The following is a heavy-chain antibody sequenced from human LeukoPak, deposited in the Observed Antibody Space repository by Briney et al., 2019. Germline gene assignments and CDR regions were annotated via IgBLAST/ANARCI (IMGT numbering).Heavy chain of an antibody. J-gene: IGHJ6*02. CDR3: AKEGRDVKNARYGMDV. Sequence: GGSLRLSCAASGFTFSSYSMNWVRQAPGKGLEWVSSISSTSSYIYYADSVKGRFTISRDNAKNSLYLQVNSLRAEDTAVYYCAKEGRDVKNARYGMDVWGQGTTVTVSS. CDR2: ISSTSSYI. V-gene: IGHV3-21*04. D-gene: IGHD5-24*01. CDR1: GFTFSSYS.